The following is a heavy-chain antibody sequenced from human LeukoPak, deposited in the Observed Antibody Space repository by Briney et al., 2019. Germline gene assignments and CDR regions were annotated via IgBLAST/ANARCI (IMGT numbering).Heavy chain of an antibody. CDR3: ARQYSTNWYDDRGWFDP. D-gene: IGHD6-13*01. CDR1: GGSISSDNHY. V-gene: IGHV4-39*01. CDR2: IYHSGST. J-gene: IGHJ5*02. Sequence: SETLSLTCTVSGGSISSDNHYWGWIRQSPGKGLEWIGSIYHSGSTSYNPSLKSRVTISVDTSKNQFSLKLSSVTAADTAFYYCARQYSTNWYDDRGWFDPWGQGTLVTVSS.